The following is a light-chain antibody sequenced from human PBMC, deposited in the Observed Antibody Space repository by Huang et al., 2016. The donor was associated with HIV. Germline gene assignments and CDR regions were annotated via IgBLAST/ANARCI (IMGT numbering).Light chain of an antibody. Sequence: IQLTQSPSSLSASVGDRVTITCRASQIITNYLAWYQQKTGKAPKLLIYAASTLQSGVPSRFNGSGSGTDFTLTISSLQPEDFATYYCQQLNSYPRTFGPGTKLDFK. J-gene: IGKJ3*01. CDR3: QQLNSYPRT. CDR1: QIITNY. V-gene: IGKV1-9*01. CDR2: AAS.